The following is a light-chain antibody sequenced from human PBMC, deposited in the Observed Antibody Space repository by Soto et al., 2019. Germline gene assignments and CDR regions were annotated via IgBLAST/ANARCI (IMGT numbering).Light chain of an antibody. V-gene: IGKV3-20*01. Sequence: EIVLTQSPGTLSLSPGERATLSCRASHTISSSYLAWYQQKPGQAPRLLMYGISRRATGIPDRFSGSGSGTDFTLTISRLEPADFAVYYCQQYGSSPLTFGGGTKVDIK. CDR1: HTISSSY. J-gene: IGKJ4*01. CDR2: GIS. CDR3: QQYGSSPLT.